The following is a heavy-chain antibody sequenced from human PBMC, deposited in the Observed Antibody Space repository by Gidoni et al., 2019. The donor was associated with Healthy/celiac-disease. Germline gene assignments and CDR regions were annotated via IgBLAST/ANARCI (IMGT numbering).Heavy chain of an antibody. Sequence: EVQLVESGGGLVQPGGSLRLSCAASGFAFSRYAIGWVRQAPGKGLEWVSAISGSGGSTYYADSVKGRFTISRDNSKNTLYLQMNSLRAEDTAVYYCAKAQEGFYSYGYFGFDYWGQGTLVTVSS. V-gene: IGHV3-23*04. CDR3: AKAQEGFYSYGYFGFDY. CDR2: ISGSGGST. CDR1: GFAFSRYA. D-gene: IGHD5-18*01. J-gene: IGHJ4*02.